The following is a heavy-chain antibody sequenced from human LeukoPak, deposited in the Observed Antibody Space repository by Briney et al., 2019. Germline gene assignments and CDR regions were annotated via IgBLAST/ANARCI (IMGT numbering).Heavy chain of an antibody. D-gene: IGHD2-15*01. V-gene: IGHV3-33*01. CDR3: ARDSYGSPDY. Sequence: PGRSLRLSCVASGFSFSSYGMHWVRQAPGKGLEWVTVIWVNGINKYYADSVRGRFTISRDNSKNTLYLEMNSLRAEDTAVYYCARDSYGSPDYWGQGTLVTVSS. CDR2: IWVNGINK. CDR1: GFSFSSYG. J-gene: IGHJ4*02.